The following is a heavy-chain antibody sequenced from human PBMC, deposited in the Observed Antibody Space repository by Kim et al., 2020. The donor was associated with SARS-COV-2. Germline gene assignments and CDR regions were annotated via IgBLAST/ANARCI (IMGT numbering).Heavy chain of an antibody. CDR1: VGSFIISSYY. CDR3: AIRRDVYISSYFDY. J-gene: IGHJ4*01. V-gene: IGHV4-39*01. D-gene: IGHD3-3*02. Sequence: SETLSLTCTSSVGSFIISSYYWGWIPQPPGKGLEWIGSIFYSGTASYNPSLKIRFTISVDTSKTQFSLKLSSLTAADTSIYYVAIRRDVYISSYFDYWA. CDR2: IFYSGTA.